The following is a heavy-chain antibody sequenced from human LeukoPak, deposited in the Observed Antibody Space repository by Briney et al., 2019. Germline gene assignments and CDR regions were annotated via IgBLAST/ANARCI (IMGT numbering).Heavy chain of an antibody. V-gene: IGHV4-39*01. Sequence: SETLSLTCTVSGGSISSSSYYWGWIRQPPGKGLEWIGSIYYSGSTYYNPSLKSRVTISVDTSKNQFSLKLSSVTAADTAVYYCARLSVTRCFDYWGQGTLVTVSS. CDR2: IYYSGST. CDR1: GGSISSSSYY. D-gene: IGHD4-17*01. J-gene: IGHJ4*02. CDR3: ARLSVTRCFDY.